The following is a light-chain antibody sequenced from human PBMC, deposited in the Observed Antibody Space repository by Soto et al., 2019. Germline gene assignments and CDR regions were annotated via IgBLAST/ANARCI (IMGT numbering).Light chain of an antibody. V-gene: IGLV2-23*02. Sequence: QSALTQPASVSGSPGQSITISCTGTSNDVGSYNLVSWYQQHPGKAPKLMIYEVSKRPSGVSNRFSGSKSDNTASLTISGLQAEDEADYYCCSYAGNSTFVFGGGTKLTVL. CDR1: SNDVGSYNL. J-gene: IGLJ2*01. CDR3: CSYAGNSTFV. CDR2: EVS.